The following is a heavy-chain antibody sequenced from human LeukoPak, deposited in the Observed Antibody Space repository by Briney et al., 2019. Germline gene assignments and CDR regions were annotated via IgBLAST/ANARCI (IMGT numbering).Heavy chain of an antibody. V-gene: IGHV1-2*02. CDR1: GYTFTGYY. CDR3: ARYSSTYLNFDY. CDR2: INPNSGGT. D-gene: IGHD6-13*01. Sequence: ASVKVSCKAPGYTFTGYYMHWVRQAPGQGLEWMGWINPNSGGTNYAQKFQGRVTMTRDTSISTAYMELSRLRSDDTAVYYCARYSSTYLNFDYWGQGTLVTVSS. J-gene: IGHJ4*02.